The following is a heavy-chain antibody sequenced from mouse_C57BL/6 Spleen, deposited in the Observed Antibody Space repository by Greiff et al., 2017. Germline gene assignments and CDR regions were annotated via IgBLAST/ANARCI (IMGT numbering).Heavy chain of an antibody. Sequence: EVKLMESGGGLVQPGGSLKLSCAASGFTFSDYGMAWVRQAPRKGPEWVAFISNLAYSIYYADTVTGRFTISRENAKNTLYLEMSSLRSEDTAMYYCARHGDYGSSPYCDYWGQGTTLTVSS. V-gene: IGHV5-15*01. CDR1: GFTFSDYG. D-gene: IGHD1-1*01. CDR2: ISNLAYSI. J-gene: IGHJ2*01. CDR3: ARHGDYGSSPYCDY.